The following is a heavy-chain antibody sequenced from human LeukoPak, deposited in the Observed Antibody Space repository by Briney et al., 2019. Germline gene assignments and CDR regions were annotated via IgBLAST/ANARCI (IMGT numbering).Heavy chain of an antibody. CDR2: IIPILGIA. D-gene: IGHD2-21*01. CDR1: GGTFSSYS. Sequence: GASVKVSCKASGGTFSSYSISWVRQAPGQGLEWMGRIIPILGIANYAQKFQGRVTITADKSTSTAYMDLSSLRSEDTAVYYCARGSVVNLFDYWGQGTLVTVSS. CDR3: ARGSVVNLFDY. J-gene: IGHJ4*02. V-gene: IGHV1-69*04.